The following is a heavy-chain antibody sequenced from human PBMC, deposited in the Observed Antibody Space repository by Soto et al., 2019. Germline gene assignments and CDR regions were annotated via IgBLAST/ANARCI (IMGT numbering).Heavy chain of an antibody. CDR3: ARSSYGNHYYGMDV. Sequence: PGGSLRLSCVVSGFTFSTYAMHWVRQAPGKGLEWVAVIWYDGSNKYYADSVKGRFTISRDNSKNTLYLQMNSLRAEDTAVYYCARSSYGNHYYGMDVWGQGTTVTVSS. CDR1: GFTFSTYA. J-gene: IGHJ6*02. CDR2: IWYDGSNK. D-gene: IGHD5-18*01. V-gene: IGHV3-33*08.